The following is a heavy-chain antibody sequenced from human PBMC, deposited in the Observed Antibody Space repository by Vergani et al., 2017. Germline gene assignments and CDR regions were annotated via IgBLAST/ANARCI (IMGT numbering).Heavy chain of an antibody. D-gene: IGHD3-10*01. CDR2: ISAYNGNT. J-gene: IGHJ4*02. Sequence: QVQLVQSGAEVKKPGASVKVSCKASGYTFTSYGISWVRQAPGQGLEWMGWISAYNGNTNYAQKLQGRVTMTTDTSTSTAYMELRSLRFDDTAVYYCARDAPFHYYGAGRARGGFDYWGQGTLVTVSS. CDR3: ARDAPFHYYGAGRARGGFDY. V-gene: IGHV1-18*01. CDR1: GYTFTSYG.